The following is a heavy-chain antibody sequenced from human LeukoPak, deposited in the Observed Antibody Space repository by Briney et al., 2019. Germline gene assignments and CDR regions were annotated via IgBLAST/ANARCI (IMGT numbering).Heavy chain of an antibody. D-gene: IGHD6-6*01. V-gene: IGHV4-59*01. J-gene: IGHJ3*02. CDR3: AREGQQLGLAFDI. Sequence: SETLSLTCTVSGGSISSYYWRWIRQPPGKGLEWMGYIYYSGSTNYNPSLKSRVTISVDTSKNQFSLKLSSVTAADTAVYYCAREGQQLGLAFDIWGQGTMVTVSS. CDR1: GGSISSYY. CDR2: IYYSGST.